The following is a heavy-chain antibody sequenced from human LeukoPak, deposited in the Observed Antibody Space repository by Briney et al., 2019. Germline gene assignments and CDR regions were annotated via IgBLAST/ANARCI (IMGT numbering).Heavy chain of an antibody. CDR1: GYTFTSYG. Sequence: ASVKVSCKASGYTFTSYGISWVRQAPGQGLEWMGWISAYNGNTNYAQKLQGRVTMTTDTSTSTAYMELRSLRSDDTAVYYCARDVRYFDWLSSVIYHFDYWGQGTLVTVSS. V-gene: IGHV1-18*01. J-gene: IGHJ4*02. CDR2: ISAYNGNT. CDR3: ARDVRYFDWLSSVIYHFDY. D-gene: IGHD3-9*01.